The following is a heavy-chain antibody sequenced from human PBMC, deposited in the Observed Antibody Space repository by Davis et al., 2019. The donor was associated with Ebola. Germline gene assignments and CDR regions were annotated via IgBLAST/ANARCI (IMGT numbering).Heavy chain of an antibody. Sequence: SVTVSCQASGYTFTSYYMHWVRQAPGQGLEWMGIINPSGGSTSYAQKFQGRVTITRDTSTSTVNMDLSSLRPEDTAGYYCAREGGAGEWLLPRLWYYYGMNVWGQGTTVTVSS. CDR1: GYTFTSYY. J-gene: IGHJ6*02. CDR2: INPSGGST. D-gene: IGHD3-22*01. CDR3: AREGGAGEWLLPRLWYYYGMNV. V-gene: IGHV1-46*01.